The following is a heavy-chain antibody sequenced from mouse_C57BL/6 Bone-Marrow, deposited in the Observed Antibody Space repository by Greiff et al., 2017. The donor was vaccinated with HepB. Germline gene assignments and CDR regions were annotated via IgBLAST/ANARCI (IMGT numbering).Heavy chain of an antibody. J-gene: IGHJ3*01. CDR2: IDPSDSET. CDR3: ARLGAYYSNWFAY. D-gene: IGHD2-5*01. CDR1: GYTFTSYR. V-gene: IGHV1-52*01. Sequence: QVQLQQPGAELVRPGSSVKLSCKASGYTFTSYRMHWVKQRPIQGLEWIGNIDPSDSETHYNQKFKDKATLTVDKSSSTAYMQLSSLTSEDSAVYYCARLGAYYSNWFAYWGQGTLVTVSA.